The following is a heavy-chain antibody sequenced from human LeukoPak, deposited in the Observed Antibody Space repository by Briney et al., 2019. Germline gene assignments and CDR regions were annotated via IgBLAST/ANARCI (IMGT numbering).Heavy chain of an antibody. D-gene: IGHD6-19*01. J-gene: IGHJ4*02. V-gene: IGHV3-11*01. CDR1: GFTFSDYY. Sequence: GGSLRLSCAASGFTFSDYYMSWIRQAPGKGLEWVSYISSNGSTIYYADSVKGRFTISRDNAKNSLYLQMNSLRAEDTAVYYCARDQSSSGWSTDYWGQGTLVTVSS. CDR2: ISSNGSTI. CDR3: ARDQSSSGWSTDY.